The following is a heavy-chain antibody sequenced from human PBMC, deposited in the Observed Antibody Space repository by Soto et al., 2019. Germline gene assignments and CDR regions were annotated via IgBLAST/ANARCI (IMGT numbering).Heavy chain of an antibody. CDR1: GFTFSDYY. J-gene: IGHJ4*02. Sequence: QVHLVESGGGLVKPGGSLRLSCAASGFTFSDYYMSWMRQAPEKGLAWVSYVSGDGGAKSYADSVKGRFSISRDNAKTAMYLLMNSLRAEDTAVYYCARLGSRAEAGTPDYLGQGTLVTVSS. CDR3: ARLGSRAEAGTPDY. CDR2: VSGDGGAK. V-gene: IGHV3-11*01. D-gene: IGHD6-19*01.